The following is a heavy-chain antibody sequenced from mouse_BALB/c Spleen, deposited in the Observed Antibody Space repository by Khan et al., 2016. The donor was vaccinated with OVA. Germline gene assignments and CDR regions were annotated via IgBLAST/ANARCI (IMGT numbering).Heavy chain of an antibody. CDR1: GYTFTSYW. CDR2: INPSNGRT. D-gene: IGHD2-4*01. J-gene: IGHJ3*01. V-gene: IGHV1S81*02. CDR3: ARSTMITTEFAY. Sequence: QVQLKQSGAELVKPGASVKLSCKASGYTFTSYWMHWVKQRPGQGLEWIVEINPSNGRTNYNEKFKSKATLTVDKSSNTAYMQLSSLTSEDSAVYYCARSTMITTEFAYWGQGTLVTVSA.